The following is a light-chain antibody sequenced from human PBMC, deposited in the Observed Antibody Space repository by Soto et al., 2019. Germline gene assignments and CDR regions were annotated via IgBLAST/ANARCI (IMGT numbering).Light chain of an antibody. Sequence: QAVVTQPPSASGTPGQRVTISCSGSNSNIGTNLVNWYQQLPGTAPKLLIYNNNQRPSGVPDRFSGSKSGTSASLAVSGLQSEDEADYYCAGWDDSLNGVVFGGGTKVTVL. CDR3: AGWDDSLNGVV. V-gene: IGLV1-44*01. J-gene: IGLJ2*01. CDR1: NSNIGTNL. CDR2: NNN.